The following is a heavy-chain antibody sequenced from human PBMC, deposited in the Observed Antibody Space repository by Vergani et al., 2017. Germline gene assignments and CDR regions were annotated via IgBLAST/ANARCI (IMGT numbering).Heavy chain of an antibody. V-gene: IGHV1-69*01. J-gene: IGHJ6*02. CDR2: IIPIFGTA. CDR3: ARAEAIDIVVVPNARTTYDYYYGMDV. Sequence: QVQLVQSGAEVKKPGSSVKVSCKASGGTFSSYAISWVRQAPGQGLEWMGGIIPIFGTANYAQKFQGRVTITADESTSTAYMELSSLRSEDTAVYYCARAEAIDIVVVPNARTTYDYYYGMDVWGQGTTVTVSS. D-gene: IGHD2-2*01. CDR1: GGTFSSYA.